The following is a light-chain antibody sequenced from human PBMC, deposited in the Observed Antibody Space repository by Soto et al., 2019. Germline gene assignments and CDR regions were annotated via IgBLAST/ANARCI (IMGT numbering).Light chain of an antibody. J-gene: IGLJ1*01. CDR1: SSDIGDSNF. CDR2: DVS. CDR3: SSYTSSSTLV. V-gene: IGLV2-14*01. Sequence: QSALAQPASVSGSPGQSITISCTGTSSDIGDSNFVSWYQHHPGKAPKLLIYDVSDRPSRISSRFSGSKSANTASLTISGLQAEDEADYYCSSYTSSSTLVFGTGTKVTVL.